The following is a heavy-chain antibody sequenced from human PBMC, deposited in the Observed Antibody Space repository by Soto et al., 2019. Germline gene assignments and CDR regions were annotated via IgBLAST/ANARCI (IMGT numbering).Heavy chain of an antibody. CDR3: ARSLGTVYDSLPDY. CDR1: GGSVSSGTYY. CDR2: IYYPGST. V-gene: IGHV4-61*01. D-gene: IGHD3-22*01. Sequence: PSETLSLTCTVSGGSVSSGTYYWSWIRQPPGKGLEWIRYIYYPGSTNYNPSLKSRVTISIDTSKNQFSLKLSSVTAADTAVFYCARSLGTVYDSLPDYWGQGTLVTVSS. J-gene: IGHJ4*01.